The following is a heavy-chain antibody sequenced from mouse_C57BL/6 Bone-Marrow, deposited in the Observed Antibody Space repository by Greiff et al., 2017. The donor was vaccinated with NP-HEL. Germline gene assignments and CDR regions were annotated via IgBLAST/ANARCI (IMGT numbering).Heavy chain of an antibody. CDR2: IYPGDGDT. V-gene: IGHV1-80*01. Sequence: QVQLQQSGAELVKPGASVKLSCKASGYAFSSYWMNWVKQRPGKGLEWIGQIYPGDGDTNYNGKFKGKATLTADKSSSTAYMQLSSLTSEDSAVYFCARGDYYGSSLWYFDVWGTGTTVTVSS. D-gene: IGHD1-1*01. CDR3: ARGDYYGSSLWYFDV. CDR1: GYAFSSYW. J-gene: IGHJ1*03.